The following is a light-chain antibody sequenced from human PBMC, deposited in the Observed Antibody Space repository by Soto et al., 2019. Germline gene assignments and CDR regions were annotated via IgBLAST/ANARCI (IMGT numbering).Light chain of an antibody. CDR2: AAS. J-gene: IGKJ5*01. CDR3: QQRSNWQIT. Sequence: THSSSSLCASTGDRVTTTSRASQGISSYLAWYPQKPGKAPKLLIYAASTLQSGVPSRVSGSGSGTDFTLTISSLEPEEFAVYYCQQRSNWQITFGQGTRLEIK. V-gene: IGKV1-8*01. CDR1: QGISSY.